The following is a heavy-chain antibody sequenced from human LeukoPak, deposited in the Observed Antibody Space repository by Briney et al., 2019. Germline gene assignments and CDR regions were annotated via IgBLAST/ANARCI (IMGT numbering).Heavy chain of an antibody. D-gene: IGHD5-12*01. J-gene: IGHJ4*02. V-gene: IGHV4-39*07. CDR2: IYYSGST. CDR3: ARKDPGYSGYSDFDY. CDR1: GGSISSGSYY. Sequence: SETLSLTCTVSGGSISSGSYYWGWIRQPPGKGLEWIGSIYYSGSTYYNPSLKSRVTISLDTSKNQFSLKLSSVTAADTAVYYCARKDPGYSGYSDFDYWGQGTLVTVSS.